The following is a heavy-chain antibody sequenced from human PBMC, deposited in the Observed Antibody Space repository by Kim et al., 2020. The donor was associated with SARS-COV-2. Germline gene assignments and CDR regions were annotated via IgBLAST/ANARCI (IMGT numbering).Heavy chain of an antibody. CDR3: ARTGYSSRGIVV. V-gene: IGHV3-33*01. CDR2: IWYDGSNK. J-gene: IGHJ4*02. D-gene: IGHD6-13*01. CDR1: GFTFSSYG. Sequence: GGSPRLSCAASGFTFSSYGMHWVRQAPGKGLEWVAVIWYDGSNKYYADSVKGRFTISRDNSKNTLYLQMNSLRAEDTAVYYCARTGYSSRGIVVWGQGTLVTVSS.